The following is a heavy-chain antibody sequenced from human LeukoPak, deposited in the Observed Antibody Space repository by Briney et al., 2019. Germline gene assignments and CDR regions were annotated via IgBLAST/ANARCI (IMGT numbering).Heavy chain of an antibody. CDR2: ISGSGGST. J-gene: IGHJ5*02. CDR1: GFTFSSYA. CDR3: AKSQPSAIPRFDP. D-gene: IGHD2-2*02. Sequence: GGSLRLSCAASGFTFSSYAMSWVRQAPGKGLEWVSAISGSGGSTYYADSVKGRFTISRDNSKNTLWLQMTSLKDEDMAVYYCAKSQPSAIPRFDPWGQGTLVTVSS. V-gene: IGHV3-23*01.